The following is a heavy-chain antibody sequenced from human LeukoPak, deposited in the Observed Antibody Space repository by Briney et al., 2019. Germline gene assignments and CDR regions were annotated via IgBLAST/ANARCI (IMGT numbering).Heavy chain of an antibody. CDR1: GFTFSSYA. D-gene: IGHD2-2*02. J-gene: IGHJ1*01. CDR2: ISGSGSTT. V-gene: IGHV3-23*01. Sequence: GGSLRLSCAASGFTFSSYAMSWVRQAPGKGLEWVSAISGSGSTTYYADSVKGRFTISRDNSKNTLYLQMNSLRAEDTAVYYCAKKGIVVVPAAIRAEYFQHWGQGTLVTVSS. CDR3: AKKGIVVVPAAIRAEYFQH.